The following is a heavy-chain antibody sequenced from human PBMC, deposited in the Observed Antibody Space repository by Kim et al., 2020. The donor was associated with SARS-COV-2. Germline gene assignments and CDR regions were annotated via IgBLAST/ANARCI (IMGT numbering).Heavy chain of an antibody. CDR3: ARRIVGATTNVRAFDI. J-gene: IGHJ3*02. CDR1: GFTFSSYS. CDR2: ISSSSSYI. D-gene: IGHD1-26*01. Sequence: GGSLRLSCAASGFTFSSYSMNWVRQAPGKGLEWVSSISSSSSYIYYADSVKGRFTISRDNAKNSLYLQMNSLRAEDTAVYYCARRIVGATTNVRAFDIWGQGTMVTVSS. V-gene: IGHV3-21*01.